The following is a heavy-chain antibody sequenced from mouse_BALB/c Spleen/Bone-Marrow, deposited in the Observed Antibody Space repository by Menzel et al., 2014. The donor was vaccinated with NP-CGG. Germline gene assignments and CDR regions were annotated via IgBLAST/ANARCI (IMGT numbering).Heavy chain of an antibody. Sequence: EVQLQQSGPELVKPGASVKISCKASGYTFTDYNMHWVKQSHGKSLEWIGYIYPYNGGTGYNQKFKSKATLTVDNSSSTADMELRSLTSEDSAVYYCATRFITTAGYWGQGTTLTVSS. V-gene: IGHV1S29*02. CDR2: IYPYNGGT. J-gene: IGHJ2*01. CDR1: GYTFTDYN. CDR3: ATRFITTAGY. D-gene: IGHD1-2*01.